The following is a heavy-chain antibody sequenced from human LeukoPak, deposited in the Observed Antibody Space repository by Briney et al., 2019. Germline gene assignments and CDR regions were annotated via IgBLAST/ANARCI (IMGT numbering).Heavy chain of an antibody. CDR3: ARDLYYFDSSGYYASDL. Sequence: GGSLRLSCAASGFTFSDYWMSWVRQAPGKGLEWVANIKQDGSGKHYVDSLRGRFTISRDNAKNSLDLQMNSLRAEDTAVYFCARDLYYFDSSGYYASDLWGQGTLVTVSS. J-gene: IGHJ5*02. CDR2: IKQDGSGK. D-gene: IGHD3-22*01. CDR1: GFTFSDYW. V-gene: IGHV3-7*01.